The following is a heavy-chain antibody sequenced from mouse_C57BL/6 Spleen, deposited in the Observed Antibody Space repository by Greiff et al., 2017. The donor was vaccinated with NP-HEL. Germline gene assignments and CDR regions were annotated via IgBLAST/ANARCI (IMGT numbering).Heavy chain of an antibody. CDR3: ARWANYGSYYYAMDY. V-gene: IGHV1-42*01. Sequence: VQLKESGPELVKPGASVKISCKASGYSFTGYYMNWVKQSPEKSLEWIGEINPSTGGTTYNQKFKAKTTLTVDNSSSTAYMQLKSLTSEDSAVYYCARWANYGSYYYAMDYWGQGTSVTVSS. CDR1: GYSFTGYY. CDR2: INPSTGGT. D-gene: IGHD1-1*01. J-gene: IGHJ4*01.